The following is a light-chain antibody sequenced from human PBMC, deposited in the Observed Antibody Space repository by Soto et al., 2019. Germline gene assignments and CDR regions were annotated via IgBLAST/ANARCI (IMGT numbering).Light chain of an antibody. CDR2: DAS. CDR3: QQYDNLLTWT. V-gene: IGKV1-33*01. Sequence: DLQMTQSPSSLSASVGDRVTITCQASQDISNYLNWYQQKPGKAPKLLIYDASNLETGVPSRFSGSVSGTDFTFTISSLQPEDIATYYCQQYDNLLTWTFGQGTKVEIK. CDR1: QDISNY. J-gene: IGKJ1*01.